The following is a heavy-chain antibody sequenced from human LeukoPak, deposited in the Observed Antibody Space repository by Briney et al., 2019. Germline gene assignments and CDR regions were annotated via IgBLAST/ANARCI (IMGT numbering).Heavy chain of an antibody. Sequence: LSGGSLRLSCVASGFTFSSHGMNWVRQAPGKGLEWVSGIIPSGHTTYYADSVRGRFTISRDNSRNTVYLQMNSLRAEDTAVYYCAKLTTVTTGDYWGQGTLVTVSS. CDR2: IIPSGHTT. CDR1: GFTFSSHG. V-gene: IGHV3-23*01. J-gene: IGHJ4*02. D-gene: IGHD4-17*01. CDR3: AKLTTVTTGDY.